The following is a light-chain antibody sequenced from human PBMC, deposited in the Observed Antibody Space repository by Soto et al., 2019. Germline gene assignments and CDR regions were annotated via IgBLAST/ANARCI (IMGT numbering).Light chain of an antibody. CDR2: GAS. Sequence: EIVLTQSPGTLSLSPGERATLSCRASQSVSSSYLAWYQQKPGQAPRLLIYGASSRATGVPDRCSASGSGTDFSLTISRLEPEDFAVYYCQQYGTSPWTFGQGTKVDMK. V-gene: IGKV3-20*01. CDR3: QQYGTSPWT. CDR1: QSVSSSY. J-gene: IGKJ1*01.